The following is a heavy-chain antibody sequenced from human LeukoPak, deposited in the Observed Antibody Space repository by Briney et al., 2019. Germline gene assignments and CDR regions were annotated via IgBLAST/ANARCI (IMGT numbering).Heavy chain of an antibody. CDR1: GYTLTELS. D-gene: IGHD3-22*01. J-gene: IGHJ6*03. CDR3: VSRLSGDSSGYYYNYDYYMHV. Sequence: GASVKVSCKVSGYTLTELSMHWVRQAPGKGLEWMGGFDTEDGETIYVQKFQGRVTITAGASTSTAYMELCSLRYVDTPVYNSVSRLSGDSSGYYYNYDYYMHVGGKETTVSVSS. V-gene: IGHV1-24*01. CDR2: FDTEDGET.